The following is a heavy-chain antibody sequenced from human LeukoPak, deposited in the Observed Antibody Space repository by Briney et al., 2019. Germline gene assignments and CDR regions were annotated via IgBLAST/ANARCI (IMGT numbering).Heavy chain of an antibody. J-gene: IGHJ4*02. D-gene: IGHD2-2*01. Sequence: GASVKVSCKASGYTFTSYGISWVRQAPGQGLEWMGWISAYNGNTNYAQKLQGRVTMTTDTSTSTAYMELRSLRTDDTAVYYCARWSLGYCSSTSCYLGDDYWGQGTLVTVSS. CDR3: ARWSLGYCSSTSCYLGDDY. CDR2: ISAYNGNT. V-gene: IGHV1-18*01. CDR1: GYTFTSYG.